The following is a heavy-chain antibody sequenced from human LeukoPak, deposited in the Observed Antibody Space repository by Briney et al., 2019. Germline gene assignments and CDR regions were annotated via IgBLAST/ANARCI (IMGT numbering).Heavy chain of an antibody. CDR1: GFTFSSYG. J-gene: IGHJ4*02. V-gene: IGHV3-30*02. Sequence: PGGSLRLSCAASGFTFSSYGMHWVRQAPGKGLEWVAFIRYDGSNKYYADSVKGRFTISRDNSKNTLYLQMNSLRAEDTAVHYCARDNGEKYYFDYWGQGTLVTVSS. CDR2: IRYDGSNK. CDR3: ARDNGEKYYFDY. D-gene: IGHD2-8*01.